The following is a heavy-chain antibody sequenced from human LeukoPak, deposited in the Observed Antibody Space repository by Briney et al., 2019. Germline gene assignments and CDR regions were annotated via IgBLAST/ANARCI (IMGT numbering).Heavy chain of an antibody. J-gene: IGHJ4*02. V-gene: IGHV1-2*02. D-gene: IGHD2-15*01. CDR1: GYTFTGDY. CDR2: INPNSGGT. CDR3: ARPALGDGTVAAQFEH. Sequence: ASVKVSCKASGYTFTGDYMYWVRQAPGQGLEWMGWINPNSGGTKYAQKFQGRVTMTRDTSISTAYMELSRLRSDDTAVYYCARPALGDGTVAAQFEHWGQGTLVTVSS.